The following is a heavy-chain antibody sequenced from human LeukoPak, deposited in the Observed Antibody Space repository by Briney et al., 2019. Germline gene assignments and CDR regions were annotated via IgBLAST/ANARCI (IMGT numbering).Heavy chain of an antibody. D-gene: IGHD2-21*01. CDR3: ARGVIP. J-gene: IGHJ3*01. CDR1: GGSISGNDDS. Sequence: SETLSLTCTVSGGSISGNDDSWGWFRQPPGKGLEWIGTIYYRGSTYYNSSLKSRVTISMDTSKNQFSLKLTSVTAADTAVYYCARGVIPWGQGTMVTVSS. V-gene: IGHV4-39*07. CDR2: IYYRGST.